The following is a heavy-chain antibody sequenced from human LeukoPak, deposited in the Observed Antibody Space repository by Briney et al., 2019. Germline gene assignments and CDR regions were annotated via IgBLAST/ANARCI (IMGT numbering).Heavy chain of an antibody. Sequence: ASVKVSCKASGGTFSSYAISWVRQAPGQGLEWMGGIIPIFGTANYAQKFQGRVTITADESTSTAYMELSSLRSEDTAVYYCASTGYCSGGSCFTTPMGIYYFDYWGQGTLVTVSS. CDR2: IIPIFGTA. CDR3: ASTGYCSGGSCFTTPMGIYYFDY. V-gene: IGHV1-69*13. J-gene: IGHJ4*02. D-gene: IGHD2-15*01. CDR1: GGTFSSYA.